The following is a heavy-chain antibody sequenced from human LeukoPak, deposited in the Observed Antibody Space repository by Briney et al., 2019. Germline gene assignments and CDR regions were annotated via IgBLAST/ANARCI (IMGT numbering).Heavy chain of an antibody. CDR2: IDPGDSFT. CDR1: GYSFSSYW. J-gene: IGHJ4*02. CDR3: ARDGGGVSSWVSH. D-gene: IGHD2-8*02. Sequence: KHGESLKISCKGSGYSFSSYWISLVRQMPGKGLEWMGRIDPGDSFTKYRPSLEGRVTISADKSLSTVYLQWSSLKASDTAIYYCARDGGGVSSWVSHWGQGTLVTVSS. V-gene: IGHV5-10-1*01.